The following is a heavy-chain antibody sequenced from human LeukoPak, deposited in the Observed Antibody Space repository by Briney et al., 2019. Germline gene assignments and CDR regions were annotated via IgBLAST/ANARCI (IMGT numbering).Heavy chain of an antibody. CDR3: ARDHGYSS. Sequence: GGSLRLSCAASGFTFSSYAMSWVRQAPGKGLEWVSVIYSGGSTYYADSVKGRFTISRDNSKNTLYLQMNSLRAEDTAVYYCARDHGYSSWGQGTLVTVSS. CDR2: IYSGGST. V-gene: IGHV3-66*01. D-gene: IGHD5-18*01. J-gene: IGHJ5*02. CDR1: GFTFSSYA.